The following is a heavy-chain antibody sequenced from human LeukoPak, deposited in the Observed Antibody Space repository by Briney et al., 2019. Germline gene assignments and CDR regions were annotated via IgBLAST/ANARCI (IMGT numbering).Heavy chain of an antibody. CDR2: IYSGGST. CDR1: GFTVSSNY. V-gene: IGHV3-53*05. Sequence: PGGSLRLSCAASGFTVSSNYMSWVRQAPGKGLEWVSVIYSGGSTYYADSVKGRFTISRDNSKDSLYLQMNSLRTEDTGLYHCASEVGYRSLGYLGQGTLVTVSS. J-gene: IGHJ4*02. D-gene: IGHD3-3*01. CDR3: ASEVGYRSLGY.